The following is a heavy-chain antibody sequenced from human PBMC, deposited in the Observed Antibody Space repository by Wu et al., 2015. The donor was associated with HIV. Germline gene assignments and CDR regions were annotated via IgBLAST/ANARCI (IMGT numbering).Heavy chain of an antibody. V-gene: IGHV1-69*12. CDR1: GGTFSSYA. D-gene: IGHD1-26*01. CDR2: IIPIFGTA. J-gene: IGHJ6*03. Sequence: QVQLVQSGAEVKKPGSSVKVSCKAPGGTFSSYAISWVRQAPGQGLEWMGGIIPIFGTANYAQKFQGRATITADESTSTAYMELSSLRSEDTAVYYCGVGATNPPYYYYMDVWGKGTTVTVSS. CDR3: GVGATNPPYYYYMDV.